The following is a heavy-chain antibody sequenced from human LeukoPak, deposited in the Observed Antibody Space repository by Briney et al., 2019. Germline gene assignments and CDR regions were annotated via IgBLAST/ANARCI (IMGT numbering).Heavy chain of an antibody. Sequence: GGSLRLSCVVSGSSFSDYYMNWIRQTPGKGLEWLSYISGSSSHTLYADSVKGRFTISRDNAKNSLYLQMNSLRAEDTAVYYCARFELDSGGYATNFDSWGQGTLVTVSS. CDR3: ARFELDSGGYATNFDS. D-gene: IGHD3-22*01. CDR2: ISGSSSHT. J-gene: IGHJ4*02. V-gene: IGHV3-11*06. CDR1: GSSFSDYY.